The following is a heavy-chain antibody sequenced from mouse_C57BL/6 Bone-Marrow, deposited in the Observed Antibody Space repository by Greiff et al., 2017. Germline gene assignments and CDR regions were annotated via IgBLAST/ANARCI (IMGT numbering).Heavy chain of an antibody. V-gene: IGHV1-81*01. D-gene: IGHD2-3*01. CDR2: IYPRSGNT. CDR3: ARRWLLRAMDY. J-gene: IGHJ4*01. CDR1: GYTFTSYG. Sequence: VQLQESGAELARPGASVKLSCKASGYTFTSYGISWVKQRTGQGLEWIGEIYPRSGNTYYNEKFKGKATLTADKSSSTAYMELRSLTSEDSAVYFCARRWLLRAMDYWGRGTSVTVSS.